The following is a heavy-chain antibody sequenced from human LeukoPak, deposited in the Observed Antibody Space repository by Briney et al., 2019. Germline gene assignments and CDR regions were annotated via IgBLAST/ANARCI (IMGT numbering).Heavy chain of an antibody. Sequence: SGTLSLTCAVSGGSISSSNWWSWVRQPPGKGLEWIGEIYHSGSTNYNPSLKSRVTISVDTSKNQFSLKLSSVTAADTAVYYCARVLTPDIVVVVAAHDAFDIWGQGTMVTVSS. J-gene: IGHJ3*02. D-gene: IGHD2-15*01. CDR3: ARVLTPDIVVVVAAHDAFDI. CDR2: IYHSGST. CDR1: GGSISSSNW. V-gene: IGHV4-4*02.